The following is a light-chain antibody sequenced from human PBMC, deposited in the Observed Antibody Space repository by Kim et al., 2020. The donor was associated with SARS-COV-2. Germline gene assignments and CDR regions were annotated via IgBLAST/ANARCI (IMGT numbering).Light chain of an antibody. CDR3: ASWDDSLV. CDR1: SSNIGSDY. V-gene: IGLV1-47*01. J-gene: IGLJ2*01. Sequence: ELTQPPSASGTPGQRVTISCSGSSSNIGSDYVYWYQQLPGTAPKLLIYRNNQRPSGVPDRFSGSKSGTSASLAISGLRSEDEADYYCASWDDSLVFGGGTQLTVL. CDR2: RNN.